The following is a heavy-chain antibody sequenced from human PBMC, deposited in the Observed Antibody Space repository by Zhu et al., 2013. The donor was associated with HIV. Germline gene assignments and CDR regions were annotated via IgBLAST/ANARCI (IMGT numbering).Heavy chain of an antibody. D-gene: IGHD3-3*01. Sequence: VQSGTEVKKPGASVRVSCKSSGYAFVGYYMHWVRQAPGQGFEWMGWINPDSGATDYAQRFLGRVSITRDTSIDTAFMEVRRLTPDDTAVYYCARSLGLTFGVVVWGQGTQVTVSS. CDR2: INPDSGAT. CDR3: ARSLGLTFGVVV. J-gene: IGHJ4*02. V-gene: IGHV1-2*02. CDR1: GYAFVGYY.